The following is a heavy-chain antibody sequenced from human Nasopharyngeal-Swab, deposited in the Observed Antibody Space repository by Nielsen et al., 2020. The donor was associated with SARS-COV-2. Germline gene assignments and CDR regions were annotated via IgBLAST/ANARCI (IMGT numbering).Heavy chain of an antibody. D-gene: IGHD2-15*01. V-gene: IGHV3-15*01. Sequence: VRQAPGKGLEWVGRIKSKTDGGTTDYAAPVKGRFTISRDDSKNTLYLQMNSLKTEDTAVYYCTTEGVVVAAIDYWGQGTLVTVSS. CDR3: TTEGVVVAAIDY. CDR2: IKSKTDGGTT. J-gene: IGHJ4*02.